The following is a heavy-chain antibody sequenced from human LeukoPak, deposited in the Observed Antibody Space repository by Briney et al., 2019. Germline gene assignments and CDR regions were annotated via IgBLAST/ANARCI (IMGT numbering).Heavy chain of an antibody. CDR1: AFTFGTYA. Sequence: AGTLRFSCSASAFTFGTYAMLWVRQAPGKGLEYVSAISSNGRDAYYAASVRGRVSISRVNSNNTLYLQMSSLRPEDTAMYYCARLAAAGHSDYWGQGSLVAVSS. D-gene: IGHD6-13*01. CDR3: ARLAAAGHSDY. J-gene: IGHJ4*02. V-gene: IGHV3-64D*06. CDR2: ISSNGRDA.